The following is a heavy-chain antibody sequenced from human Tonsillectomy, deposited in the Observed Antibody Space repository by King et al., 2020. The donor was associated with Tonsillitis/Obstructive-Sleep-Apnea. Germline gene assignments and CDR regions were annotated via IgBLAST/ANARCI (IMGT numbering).Heavy chain of an antibody. J-gene: IGHJ4*02. CDR2: ISTSVTSM. CDR1: GFAFSNYE. V-gene: IGHV3-48*03. D-gene: IGHD6-19*01. CDR3: PRVAGNFDY. Sequence: VQLVESGGGLVQPGGSLSLYCEASGFAFSNYEMKWVRQAPGKGLDRVSDISTSVTSMDNADDVKSRLTISSHNAKNSLYLQWNGRRAENTAVYYCPRVAGNFDYWGQGTLVTVSS.